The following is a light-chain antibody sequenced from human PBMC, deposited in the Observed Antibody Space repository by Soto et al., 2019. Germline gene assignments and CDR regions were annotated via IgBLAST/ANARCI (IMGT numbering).Light chain of an antibody. Sequence: QSALTQPPSASGSPGQPVTISCTGTSSDVGGYNYVSWYQQHPGKAPKLMIYEVSKRPSGVPDRFSGSKSGNTASLTVSGLQAEDEADYYCSSYAGSNNRVFGTGTKVTVL. V-gene: IGLV2-8*01. J-gene: IGLJ1*01. CDR3: SSYAGSNNRV. CDR1: SSDVGGYNY. CDR2: EVS.